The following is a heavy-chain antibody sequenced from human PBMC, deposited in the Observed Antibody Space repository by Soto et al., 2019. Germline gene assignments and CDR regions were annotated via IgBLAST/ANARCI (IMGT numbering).Heavy chain of an antibody. CDR2: INPGNGNT. CDR3: ARGIAALNFDY. CDR1: GGTFSSYA. J-gene: IGHJ4*02. V-gene: IGHV1-3*01. D-gene: IGHD6-13*01. Sequence: GASVKVSCKASGGTFSSYAISWVRQAPGQRLEWMGGINPGNGNTNYSQKFQGRVTITRDTSASTAYMELSSLRSEDTAVYYCARGIAALNFDYWGQGTLVTVSS.